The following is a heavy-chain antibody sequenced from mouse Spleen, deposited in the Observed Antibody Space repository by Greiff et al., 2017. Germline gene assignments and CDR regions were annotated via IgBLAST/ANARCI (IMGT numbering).Heavy chain of an antibody. V-gene: IGHV1-26*01. CDR2: INPNNGGT. Sequence: EVQLQQSGPELVKPGASVKISCKASGYTFTDYYMNWVKQSHGKSLEWIGDINPNNGGTSYNQKFKGKATLTVDKSSSTAYMELRSLTSEDSAVYYCARHEMDYWGQGTSVTVSS. CDR3: ARHEMDY. CDR1: GYTFTDYY. J-gene: IGHJ4*01.